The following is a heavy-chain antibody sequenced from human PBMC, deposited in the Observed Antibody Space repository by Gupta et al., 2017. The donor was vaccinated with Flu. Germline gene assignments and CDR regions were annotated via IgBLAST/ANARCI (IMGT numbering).Heavy chain of an antibody. CDR2: INPNNGHT. Sequence: QAPGQGLEWMGRINPNNGHTDYAQKFQGRVTMTRDTSISTAYMELSSLTSDDTAVYYCAREGDCSVSERSFDFWGQGTVVTVSS. CDR3: AREGDCSVSERSFDF. V-gene: IGHV1-2*06. J-gene: IGHJ3*01. D-gene: IGHD1-1*01.